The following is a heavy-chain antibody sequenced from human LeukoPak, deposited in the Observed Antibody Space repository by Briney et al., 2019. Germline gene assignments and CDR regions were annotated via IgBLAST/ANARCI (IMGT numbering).Heavy chain of an antibody. CDR3: TIGSISFHY. Sequence: PSETLSLTCAVSGASIGVYYCSWIRQPPGKGLEWIGSTSYSGSTNYNPSLKSRVTISIDTSKNQFSLNLNSVTAADTALYYCTIGSISFHYWGQGALVTVSS. J-gene: IGHJ4*02. CDR1: GASIGVYY. V-gene: IGHV4-59*12. CDR2: TSYSGST. D-gene: IGHD2/OR15-2a*01.